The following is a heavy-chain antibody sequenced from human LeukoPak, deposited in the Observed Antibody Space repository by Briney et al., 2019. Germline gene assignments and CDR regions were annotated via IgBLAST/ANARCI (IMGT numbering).Heavy chain of an antibody. CDR2: IYYSGST. V-gene: IGHV4-30-4*01. Sequence: SETLSLTCTVSGGSITSGDYYWSWIRQPPGKGLEWIGYIYYSGSTYYNPSLKSRVTISVDTSKNQFSLKLSSVTAADTAVYYCAREERKPGAFDIWGQGTMVSVSS. CDR1: GGSITSGDYY. J-gene: IGHJ3*02. CDR3: AREERKPGAFDI.